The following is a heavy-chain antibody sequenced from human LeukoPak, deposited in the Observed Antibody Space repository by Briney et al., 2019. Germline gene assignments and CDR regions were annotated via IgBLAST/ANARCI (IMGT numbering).Heavy chain of an antibody. V-gene: IGHV3-23*01. J-gene: IGHJ4*02. Sequence: GGSLRLSCAASGFTFSSYAMSWVRQAPGKGLEWVSAISGSGGSTYYADSVKGRFTISRDNSKNTLYLRMNSLRAEDTAVYYCAKSPQVPAAIPYYFDYWGQGTLVTVSS. D-gene: IGHD2-2*01. CDR2: ISGSGGST. CDR1: GFTFSSYA. CDR3: AKSPQVPAAIPYYFDY.